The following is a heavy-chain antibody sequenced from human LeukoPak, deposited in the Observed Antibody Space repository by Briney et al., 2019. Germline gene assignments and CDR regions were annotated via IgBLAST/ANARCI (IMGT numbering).Heavy chain of an antibody. J-gene: IGHJ4*02. Sequence: GASVKVSCKVSGYTLTELSMHWVRQAPGKGLEWMGGFDPEDGETIYAQKFQGRVTTTEDTSTDTAYMELSSLRSEDTAVYYCATDTAMVLEYFDYWGQGTLVTVSS. CDR2: FDPEDGET. CDR3: ATDTAMVLEYFDY. CDR1: GYTLTELS. D-gene: IGHD5-18*01. V-gene: IGHV1-24*01.